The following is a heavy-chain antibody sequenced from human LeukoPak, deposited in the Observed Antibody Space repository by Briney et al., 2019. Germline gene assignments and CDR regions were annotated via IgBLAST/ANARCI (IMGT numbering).Heavy chain of an antibody. CDR1: GGSFSGYY. D-gene: IGHD2-2*01. J-gene: IGHJ4*02. CDR3: ARAPNLYCSSTSCYSGYFDY. Sequence: PSETLSLTCAVYGGSFSGYYWSWIRQPPGKGLEWVGEINHSGSTNYNPSLKNRVTISVDTSKNQFSLKLSSVTAADTAVYYCARAPNLYCSSTSCYSGYFDYWGQGTLVTVSS. V-gene: IGHV4-34*01. CDR2: INHSGST.